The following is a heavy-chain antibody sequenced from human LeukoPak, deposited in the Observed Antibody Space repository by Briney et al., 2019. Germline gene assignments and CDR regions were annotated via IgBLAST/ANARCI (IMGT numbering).Heavy chain of an antibody. D-gene: IGHD2-15*01. J-gene: IGHJ5*02. CDR2: INHSGST. Sequence: PSETLSLTCAVYGGSFSGYYWSWIRQPPGKGLEWIGEINHSGSTNYNPSLKSRVTISVDTSKNQFSLKLSSVTAADTAVYYCARGPIVVVVAATPRPNWFDPWGQGTLVTVSS. CDR1: GGSFSGYY. V-gene: IGHV4-34*09. CDR3: ARGPIVVVVAATPRPNWFDP.